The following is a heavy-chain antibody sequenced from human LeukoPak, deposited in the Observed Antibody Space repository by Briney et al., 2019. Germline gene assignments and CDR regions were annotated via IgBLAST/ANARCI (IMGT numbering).Heavy chain of an antibody. Sequence: ASVKVSCKASGYTFTSYYMHWVRQAPGQWLEWMGIINPSGGSTSYAQKFQGRVTMTRDTSTSTVYMELSSLRSEDTAVYYCARVMDYYDSSGFHAFDIWGQGTMVTVSS. CDR2: INPSGGST. D-gene: IGHD3-22*01. V-gene: IGHV1-46*01. J-gene: IGHJ3*02. CDR1: GYTFTSYY. CDR3: ARVMDYYDSSGFHAFDI.